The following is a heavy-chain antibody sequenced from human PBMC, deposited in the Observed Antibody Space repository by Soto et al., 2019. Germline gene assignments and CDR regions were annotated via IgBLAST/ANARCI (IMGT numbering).Heavy chain of an antibody. Sequence: ASVKVSCKASGYTVTGYYMHWVRQAPGQGLEWMGWMNPNSGNTGYAQKFQGRVTMTRNTSISTAYMELSSLRSEDTAVYYCARWVEVSLDYFDSWGQGTPVTVSS. V-gene: IGHV1-8*02. J-gene: IGHJ4*02. CDR2: MNPNSGNT. D-gene: IGHD2-15*01. CDR1: GYTVTGYY. CDR3: ARWVEVSLDYFDS.